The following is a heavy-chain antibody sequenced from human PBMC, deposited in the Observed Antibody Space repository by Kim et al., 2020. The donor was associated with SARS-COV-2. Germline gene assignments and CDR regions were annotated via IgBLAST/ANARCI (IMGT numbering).Heavy chain of an antibody. D-gene: IGHD3-10*01. J-gene: IGHJ6*02. Sequence: RRVTISVDTSKNQFALKLSSVTAADTAVYYCARSDPMVRGVLFYYYGMDVWGQGTTVTVSS. V-gene: IGHV4-39*01. CDR3: ARSDPMVRGVLFYYYGMDV.